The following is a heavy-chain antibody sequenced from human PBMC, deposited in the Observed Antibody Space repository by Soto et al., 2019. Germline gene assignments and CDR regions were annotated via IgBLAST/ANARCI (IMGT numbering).Heavy chain of an antibody. Sequence: GGFLRLSFAASGVTVTDSYLNRVPPAPGEGLEWVSVIYSGGSTSYADSVKGRFAISRDNSKNTLYLQMNSLRAEDTAVYYCARTSRPNCSGGTCYFDCWGQGTLVTVSS. J-gene: IGHJ4*02. V-gene: IGHV3-66*01. CDR3: ARTSRPNCSGGTCYFDC. CDR2: IYSGGST. D-gene: IGHD2-15*01. CDR1: GVTVTDSY.